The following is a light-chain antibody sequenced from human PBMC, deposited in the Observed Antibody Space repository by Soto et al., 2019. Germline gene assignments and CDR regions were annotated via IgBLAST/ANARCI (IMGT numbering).Light chain of an antibody. Sequence: QSALTQPPSASGSPGQSVTISCTGTNSDVGGYNYVSWYQQHPGRAPKLMIYEVSKRPSGVPDRFSGSKSGNTASLTVSGLQAEDEADDYCSSYAGSSNVVFGGGTKLTVL. J-gene: IGLJ3*02. CDR3: SSYAGSSNVV. CDR2: EVS. V-gene: IGLV2-8*01. CDR1: NSDVGGYNY.